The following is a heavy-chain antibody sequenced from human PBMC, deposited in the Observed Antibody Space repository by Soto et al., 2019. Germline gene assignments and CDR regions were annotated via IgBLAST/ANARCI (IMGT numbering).Heavy chain of an antibody. V-gene: IGHV1-46*03. CDR2: INPSGGST. D-gene: IGHD3-22*01. Sequence: ASVKVSCKASGYTFTSYYMHSVRQAPGQGLEWMGIINPSGGSTSYAQKFQGRVTMTRDTSTSTVYMELSSLRSEDTAVYYCARAAYYYDSSGYYPDYWGQGTLVTVSS. J-gene: IGHJ4*02. CDR3: ARAAYYYDSSGYYPDY. CDR1: GYTFTSYY.